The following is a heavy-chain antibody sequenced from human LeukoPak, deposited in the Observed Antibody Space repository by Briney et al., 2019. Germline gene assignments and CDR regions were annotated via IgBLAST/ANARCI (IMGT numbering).Heavy chain of an antibody. V-gene: IGHV4-38-2*02. CDR2: IYHTGNT. CDR3: ARLTRLSTSPDRYYLDY. J-gene: IGHJ4*02. Sequence: SETLSLTCSVSGYSITSGYYWGWIRQPPGKGLEWIGSIYHTGNTFYDPSFNSRVTISVDTSKNQFSLSLSSVTAADSAVYYCARLTRLSTSPDRYYLDYWGQGTLVTVSS. D-gene: IGHD6-6*01. CDR1: GYSITSGYY.